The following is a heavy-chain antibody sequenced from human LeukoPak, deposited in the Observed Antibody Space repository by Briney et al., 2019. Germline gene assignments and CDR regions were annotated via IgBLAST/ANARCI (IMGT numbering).Heavy chain of an antibody. J-gene: IGHJ4*02. Sequence: GGSLRLSCAASGYSFNTDWMHWVRQAPGKGLVWVARIKSDVSKTDYAASVKGRFTISRDDANNILYLQMNSLRVDDTAVYYCTAIRPDYWGQGTVVTVSS. D-gene: IGHD2-21*02. CDR1: GYSFNTDW. CDR2: IKSDVSKT. CDR3: TAIRPDY. V-gene: IGHV3-74*01.